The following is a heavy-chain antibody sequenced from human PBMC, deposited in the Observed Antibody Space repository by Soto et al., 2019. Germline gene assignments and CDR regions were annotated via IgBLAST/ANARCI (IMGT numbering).Heavy chain of an antibody. CDR2: IYYSGST. CDR1: GGSISSGDYY. CDR3: ARAGSGAGMVPGWFDP. J-gene: IGHJ5*02. V-gene: IGHV4-30-4*01. D-gene: IGHD2-15*01. Sequence: QVQLQESGPGLVKPSQTLSLTCTVSGGSISSGDYYWSWIRQPPGKGLEWIGYIYYSGSTYYNPSTKSRVTISXXTXKXXFSLKLSSVTAADTAVYYCARAGSGAGMVPGWFDPWGQGTLVTVSS.